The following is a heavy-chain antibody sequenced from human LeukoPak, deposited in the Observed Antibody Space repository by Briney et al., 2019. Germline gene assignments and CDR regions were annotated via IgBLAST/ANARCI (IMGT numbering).Heavy chain of an antibody. CDR2: IYYSGST. CDR1: GGSISSSSYY. V-gene: IGHV4-39*01. D-gene: IGHD6-19*01. Sequence: SETLSLTCTVSGGSISSSSYYWGWIRQPPGKGLEWIGSIYYSGSTYYNPYLKSRVTISVDTSKNQFSLKLSSVTAADTAVYYCARHVRAAVAGRIDYWGQGTLVTVSS. CDR3: ARHVRAAVAGRIDY. J-gene: IGHJ4*02.